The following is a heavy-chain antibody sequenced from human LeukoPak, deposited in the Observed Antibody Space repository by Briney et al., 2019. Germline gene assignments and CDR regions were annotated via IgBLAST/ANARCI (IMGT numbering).Heavy chain of an antibody. D-gene: IGHD1-26*01. Sequence: GGSLKLSCVASAFTFRNSWMSWVRQVPGKGLEWVANIEQDGREKNYVESVKGRFTISRDNDKYSLYLEMNSLRAEDTAVYFCARERQGSSYYDGKESFDYWGQGTLVTVSS. CDR2: IEQDGREK. CDR1: AFTFRNSW. V-gene: IGHV3-7*01. CDR3: ARERQGSSYYDGKESFDY. J-gene: IGHJ4*02.